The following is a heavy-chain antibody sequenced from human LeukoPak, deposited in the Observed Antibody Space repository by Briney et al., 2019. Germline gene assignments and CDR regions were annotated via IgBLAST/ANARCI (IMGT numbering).Heavy chain of an antibody. V-gene: IGHV3-30-3*02. Sequence: GGSLRLSCAASGFTFSSYAMHWVRQAPGKGLEWVAVISYDGSNKYYADSVKGRFTISRDNSKSTLCLQMNSLRAEDTAVYYCAKQLGYCSDGSCYFPYWGQGTLVTVSS. D-gene: IGHD2-15*01. CDR1: GFTFSSYA. CDR2: ISYDGSNK. J-gene: IGHJ4*02. CDR3: AKQLGYCSDGSCYFPY.